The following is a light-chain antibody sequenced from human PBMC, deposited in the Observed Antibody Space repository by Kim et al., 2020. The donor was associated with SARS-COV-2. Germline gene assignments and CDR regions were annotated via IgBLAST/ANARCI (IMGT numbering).Light chain of an antibody. J-gene: IGLJ3*02. Sequence: RQTATLTCTCNSNNVGDEGVAWLQQHQGHPPQLLSYRNNNRPSGISERLSASRSGNTASLTITELQPEDEADYYCSAWDSRLRVWVFGGGTQLTVL. CDR3: SAWDSRLRVWV. CDR1: SNNVGDEG. CDR2: RNN. V-gene: IGLV10-54*01.